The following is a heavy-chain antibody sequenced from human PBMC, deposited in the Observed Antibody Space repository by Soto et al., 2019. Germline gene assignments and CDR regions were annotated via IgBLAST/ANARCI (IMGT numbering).Heavy chain of an antibody. Sequence: GSLRLSCAASGFTFSRYWMHWVRQAPGKGLLWVSRSNGDGSTTAYADSVEGRFTIARDNADNTLYLQMNSLRAEDTAVYYCARAEDSDILTGFLDYWGQGSLVTVSS. V-gene: IGHV3-74*01. CDR2: SNGDGSTT. CDR1: GFTFSRYW. D-gene: IGHD3-9*01. J-gene: IGHJ4*02. CDR3: ARAEDSDILTGFLDY.